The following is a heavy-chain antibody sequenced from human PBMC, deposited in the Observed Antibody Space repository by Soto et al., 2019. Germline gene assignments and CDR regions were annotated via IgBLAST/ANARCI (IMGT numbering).Heavy chain of an antibody. J-gene: IGHJ4*02. CDR3: TRLVVVATSGYVGFDH. D-gene: IGHD2-15*01. V-gene: IGHV4-39*01. CDR1: GGSIFSSDYY. Sequence: SETVSLTCSVSGGSIFSSDYYWGWIRQAPGKGLEWIGSISYSGSTLHNPSLRSRVIISVGTPKSQLSLKLNSVTATDTAVYFCTRLVVVATSGYVGFDHWGQGTQVT. CDR2: ISYSGST.